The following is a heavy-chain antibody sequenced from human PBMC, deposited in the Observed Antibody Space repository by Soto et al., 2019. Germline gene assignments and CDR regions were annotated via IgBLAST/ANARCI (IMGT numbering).Heavy chain of an antibody. CDR1: GGVFRGYS. Sequence: LENPSLPCGVEGGVFRGYSWARLRQPPGEGLEWIGEINHSGTTDYNPALKSRVTMSVDTSKNQFSLRVTSVTAADTAVYYCARARFDSWSHIYYGLDVWGQGTTVTVSS. V-gene: IGHV4-34*01. CDR2: INHSGTT. CDR3: ARARFDSWSHIYYGLDV. J-gene: IGHJ6*02. D-gene: IGHD3-3*01.